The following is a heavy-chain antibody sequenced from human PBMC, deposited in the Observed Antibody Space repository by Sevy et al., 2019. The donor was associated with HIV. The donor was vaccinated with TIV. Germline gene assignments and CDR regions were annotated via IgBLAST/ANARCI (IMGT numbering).Heavy chain of an antibody. J-gene: IGHJ4*02. CDR1: GFSFSSYE. V-gene: IGHV3-48*03. Sequence: GGSLRLSCAASGFSFSSYEMNWVRQAPGKGLEWLSYISNSGSSVYYSDSVRGRFTISRDNARNSLYQQMNSLRAEDTAVYYCARDLPPSATAVAHVDCWGQGTLVTVSS. CDR2: ISNSGSSV. CDR3: ARDLPPSATAVAHVDC. D-gene: IGHD4-17*01.